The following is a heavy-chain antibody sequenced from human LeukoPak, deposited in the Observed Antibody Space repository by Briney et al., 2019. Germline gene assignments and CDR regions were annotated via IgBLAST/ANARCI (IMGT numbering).Heavy chain of an antibody. CDR1: GGSINSYY. D-gene: IGHD2-21*02. V-gene: IGHV4-59*01. Sequence: SETLSLTCTVSGGSINSYYWTWIRQPPGKGPEWIGYIYYSGSTNYTPSLKSRVTISVDTSKNQFSLKLSSVTAADTAVYYCARFTHCGGDCYALDYWGQGTLVTVSS. CDR3: ARFTHCGGDCYALDY. CDR2: IYYSGST. J-gene: IGHJ4*02.